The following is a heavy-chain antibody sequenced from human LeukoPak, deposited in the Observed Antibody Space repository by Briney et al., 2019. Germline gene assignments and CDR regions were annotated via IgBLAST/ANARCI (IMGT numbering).Heavy chain of an antibody. D-gene: IGHD2-2*01. CDR2: IYYSGST. CDR1: GGSISSSSYY. J-gene: IGHJ3*02. CDR3: ATQDIVVVPAAENHDAFDI. Sequence: SETLSLTRTVSGGSISSSSYYWGWLRQPPGKGLEWIGSIYYSGSTYYNPSLKSRVTISVDTSKNQSSLKLSSVTAADTAVYYCATQDIVVVPAAENHDAFDIWGQGTMVTVSS. V-gene: IGHV4-39*01.